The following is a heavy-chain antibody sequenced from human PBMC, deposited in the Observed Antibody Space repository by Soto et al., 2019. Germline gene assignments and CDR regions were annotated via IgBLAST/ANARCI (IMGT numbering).Heavy chain of an antibody. D-gene: IGHD1-26*01. Sequence: HPGGSLRLSCAASGFTFSTYGMHWVRQAPGKGLEWVAVISYDETNKNCADSVQGRFTVSRDNSKNTLYLQMNSLRVGDTAVYYCAKDPNPNSGTLNWFDPWGQGTLVTVSS. CDR1: GFTFSTYG. V-gene: IGHV3-30*18. CDR2: ISYDETNK. J-gene: IGHJ5*02. CDR3: AKDPNPNSGTLNWFDP.